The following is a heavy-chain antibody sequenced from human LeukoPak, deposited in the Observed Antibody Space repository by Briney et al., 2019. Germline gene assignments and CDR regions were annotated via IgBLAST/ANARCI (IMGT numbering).Heavy chain of an antibody. J-gene: IGHJ4*02. Sequence: PSETLSRTCAVYGGSFSGYYWSWIRQPPGKGLEWIGEINHSGSTNYNPSLKSRVTISVDTSKNQFSLKLSSVTAADTAVYYCARGEDSSGYHDYWGQGTLVTVSS. D-gene: IGHD3-22*01. CDR1: GGSFSGYY. V-gene: IGHV4-34*01. CDR3: ARGEDSSGYHDY. CDR2: INHSGST.